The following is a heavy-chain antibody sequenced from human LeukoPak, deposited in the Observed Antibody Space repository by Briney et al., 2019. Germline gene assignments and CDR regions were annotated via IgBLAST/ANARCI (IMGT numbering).Heavy chain of an antibody. V-gene: IGHV3-53*04. J-gene: IGHJ6*02. CDR1: GFTVSSNY. CDR3: ARDRYYGSGSYSNYYYGMDV. Sequence: GGSLRLSCAVSGFTVSSNYMSWVRQAPGKGLEWVSDIYSGGSTYYADSVKGRFTISRHNSKNTLYLQMNSLGAEDTAVYYCARDRYYGSGSYSNYYYGMDVWGQGTTVTVSS. CDR2: IYSGGST. D-gene: IGHD3-10*01.